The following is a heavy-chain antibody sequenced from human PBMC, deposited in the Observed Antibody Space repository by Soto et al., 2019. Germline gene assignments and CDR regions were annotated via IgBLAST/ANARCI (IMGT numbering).Heavy chain of an antibody. CDR1: GFTVSSNY. Sequence: PGGSLRLSCAASGFTVSSNYMSWVRQAPGRGLEWVSVIYSGGSTSYADSVKGRFTISRDNSKNTVYLQINNLRADDTAVYYCATVGTGSYNWFDPWGQGTLVTVSS. V-gene: IGHV3-53*01. CDR3: ATVGTGSYNWFDP. D-gene: IGHD6-13*01. CDR2: IYSGGST. J-gene: IGHJ5*02.